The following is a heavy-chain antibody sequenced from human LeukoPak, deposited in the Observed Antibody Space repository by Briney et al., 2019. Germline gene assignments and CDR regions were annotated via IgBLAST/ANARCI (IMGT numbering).Heavy chain of an antibody. D-gene: IGHD4-17*01. V-gene: IGHV3-53*01. Sequence: GASLRLSCAASGFSVSSTYMNWVRQAPGKGLEWVPIIYRDGSTYYADYVKGRFTISRDNSKNTLYLQMNSLRVEDTAMYYRARDSGDGDYEPLDSWGQGTLVIVSS. J-gene: IGHJ4*02. CDR2: IYRDGST. CDR3: ARDSGDGDYEPLDS. CDR1: GFSVSSTY.